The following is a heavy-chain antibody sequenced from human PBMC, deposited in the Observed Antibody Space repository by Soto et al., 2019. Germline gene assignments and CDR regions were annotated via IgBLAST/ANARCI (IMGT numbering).Heavy chain of an antibody. J-gene: IGHJ4*02. CDR2: IYHSGST. Sequence: SETLSLTCAVSGYSISSGYYWGWIRQPPGKGLEWIGSIYHSGSTYYNPSLKSRVTISVDTSKNQFSLKLSSVTAADTAVYYCARYSSGWYDDFDYWGQGTLVTISS. CDR1: GYSISSGYY. CDR3: ARYSSGWYDDFDY. V-gene: IGHV4-38-2*01. D-gene: IGHD6-19*01.